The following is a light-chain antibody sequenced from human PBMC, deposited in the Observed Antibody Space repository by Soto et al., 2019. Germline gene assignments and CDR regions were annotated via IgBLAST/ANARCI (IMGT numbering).Light chain of an antibody. CDR1: SSNIGSNY. V-gene: IGLV1-47*01. CDR2: SNN. Sequence: QSVLTQPPSASGTPGQRVTISCSGSSSNIGSNYVYWYQQLPGTAPKLLIYSNNQRPSGVPDRFSVSKSGTSASLAISGLRSEDEADCYCAAWDDSLSGRVFGGGTKLTVL. CDR3: AAWDDSLSGRV. J-gene: IGLJ3*02.